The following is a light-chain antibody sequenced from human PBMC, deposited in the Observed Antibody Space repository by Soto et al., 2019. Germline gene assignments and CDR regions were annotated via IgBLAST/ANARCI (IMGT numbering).Light chain of an antibody. CDR2: DVS. Sequence: QSALTQPASVSGSPGQSITISCTGTSSDVGGYNYVSWYQQHPGKAPKLMIYDVSNRPSGVSNRFSGSKSGNTASLTISGLQAEDVAHYYCSSYISSSTLDEGYVFGIGTKLTVL. J-gene: IGLJ1*01. CDR3: SSYISSSTLDEGYV. CDR1: SSDVGGYNY. V-gene: IGLV2-14*01.